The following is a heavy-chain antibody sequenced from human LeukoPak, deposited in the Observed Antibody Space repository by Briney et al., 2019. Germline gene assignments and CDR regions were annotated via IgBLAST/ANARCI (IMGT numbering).Heavy chain of an antibody. J-gene: IGHJ4*02. D-gene: IGHD1-26*01. CDR3: ARAWGIVGDIGYYFDX. CDR1: GFTFSSYA. CDR2: ISYDGSNK. V-gene: IGHV3-30-3*01. Sequence: GGSLRLSCAASGFTFSSYAMHWVRQAPGKGLEWVAVISYDGSNKYYADSVKGRFTISRDNSKNTLYLQMNSLRAEDTAVYYCARAWGIVGDIGYYFDXWGQGTLVTVSS.